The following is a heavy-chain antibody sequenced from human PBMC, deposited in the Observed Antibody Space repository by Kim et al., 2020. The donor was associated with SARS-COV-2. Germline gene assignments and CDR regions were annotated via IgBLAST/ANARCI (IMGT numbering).Heavy chain of an antibody. CDR2: IKTKTDGGTI. CDR3: TTSGPGNY. D-gene: IGHD1-1*01. J-gene: IGHJ4*02. V-gene: IGHV3-15*01. CDR1: GFTFSDAW. Sequence: GGSLRLSCGASGFTFSDAWMTWVRQAPGKGLEWVGRIKTKTDGGTIDYAAPVKGRFTISRDDSKDTLYLQMNSLKTDDTGVYYCTTSGPGNYWGQGTLVTVSS.